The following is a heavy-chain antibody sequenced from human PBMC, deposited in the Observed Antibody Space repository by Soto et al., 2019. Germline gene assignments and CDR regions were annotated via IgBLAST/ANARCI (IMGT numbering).Heavy chain of an antibody. V-gene: IGHV1-2*02. J-gene: IGHJ4*02. D-gene: IGHD3-22*01. Sequence: QVQLVQSGAEMKKPGASVKVSCTASGYTFTGYYIHWVRQAPGQGLEWMGWISPNSGGTKFAQKFQGRVTMTRDTSISTVYMEYSRLRSDDTAIYYCARLINYYDSSGYFYYFDYWGQGTLVTVSS. CDR1: GYTFTGYY. CDR2: ISPNSGGT. CDR3: ARLINYYDSSGYFYYFDY.